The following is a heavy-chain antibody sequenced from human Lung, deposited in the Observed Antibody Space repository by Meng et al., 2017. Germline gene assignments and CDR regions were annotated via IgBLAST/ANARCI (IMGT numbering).Heavy chain of an antibody. Sequence: QVHVQDAGPGLVKPSGTLSLTCAVSGGSISSDNWWSWVRQPPGKGLEWIGKIYHSGSTNYNPSLKSRITISVDKPKNQFSLTLSSVTAADTAVYYCTKNDFYCLGYWGQGTLVTVSS. D-gene: IGHD2-21*01. CDR1: GGSISSDNW. V-gene: IGHV4-4*02. J-gene: IGHJ4*02. CDR3: TKNDFYCLGY. CDR2: IYHSGST.